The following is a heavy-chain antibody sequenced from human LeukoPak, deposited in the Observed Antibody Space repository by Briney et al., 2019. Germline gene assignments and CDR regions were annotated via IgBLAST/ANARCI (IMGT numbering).Heavy chain of an antibody. CDR1: GFTFSSYA. V-gene: IGHV3-30-3*01. CDR3: ARSWVPFSGSYNVDY. J-gene: IGHJ4*02. CDR2: ISYDENKK. D-gene: IGHD1-26*01. Sequence: GGSLRLSCAASGFTFSSYAMHWVRQAPGKGLEWVTFISYDENKKYYADSVKGRFTISRDISKNTLYLQMNSLRAEDTAVYYCARSWVPFSGSYNVDYWGQGTLVTVSS.